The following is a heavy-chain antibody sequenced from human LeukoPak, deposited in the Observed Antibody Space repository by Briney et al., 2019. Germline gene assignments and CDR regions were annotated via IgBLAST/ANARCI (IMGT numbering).Heavy chain of an antibody. CDR3: VRQYSYDSSGYYPWDY. V-gene: IGHV3-74*01. CDR2: INSDGSST. CDR1: GFTFSSYW. D-gene: IGHD3-22*01. Sequence: GGSLRLSCAASGFTFSSYWMHWVRQAPGKGLVWVSRINSDGSSTTYADSVKGRFTISRDKAKNTLYLQMNSLRAEDTAMYYCVRQYSYDSSGYYPWDYWGQGTLVTVSS. J-gene: IGHJ4*02.